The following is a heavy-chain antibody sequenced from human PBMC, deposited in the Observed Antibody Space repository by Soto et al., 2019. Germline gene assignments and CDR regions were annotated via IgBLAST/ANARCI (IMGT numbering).Heavy chain of an antibody. Sequence: PSETLSLTCTVSGGSINSYYWSWIRQSQGKGLEWIAYIYYNGNTNYNPSLMSRVTLSVDTSKNQFSLKLSSVTAADTAVYYCAREEYCSGGSCYRSFGYWGQGTLVTVSS. J-gene: IGHJ4*02. D-gene: IGHD2-15*01. CDR1: GGSINSYY. V-gene: IGHV4-59*12. CDR2: IYYNGNT. CDR3: AREEYCSGGSCYRSFGY.